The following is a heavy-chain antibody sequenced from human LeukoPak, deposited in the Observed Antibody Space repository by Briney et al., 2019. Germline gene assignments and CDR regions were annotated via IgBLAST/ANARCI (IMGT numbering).Heavy chain of an antibody. V-gene: IGHV3-21*01. Sequence: GGSLRLSCAASGFTFSNYWMHWVRQAPGKGLVWVSSISSSSSYIYYADSVKGRFTISRDNAKNSLYLQMNSLRAEDTAVYYCARDWAAAAAFDYWGQGTLVTVSS. CDR3: ARDWAAAAAFDY. J-gene: IGHJ4*02. D-gene: IGHD6-13*01. CDR2: ISSSSSYI. CDR1: GFTFSNYW.